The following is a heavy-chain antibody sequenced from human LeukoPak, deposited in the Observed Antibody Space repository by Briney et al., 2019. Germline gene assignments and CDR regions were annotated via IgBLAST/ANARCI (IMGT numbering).Heavy chain of an antibody. V-gene: IGHV4-34*01. CDR3: GIFMDVVPGTMS. D-gene: IGHD3-22*01. J-gene: IGHJ4*02. CDR2: ISHGGIT. CDR1: AGSLTNYF. Sequence: SETLSVTCGVYAGSLTNYFCHWIRQAPGKGLEWVGEISHGGITKLNPSLKSRVTMSQDTSKRQFSLKMNSMTAADTGVYYCGIFMDVVPGTMSWGLGTLVTVSS.